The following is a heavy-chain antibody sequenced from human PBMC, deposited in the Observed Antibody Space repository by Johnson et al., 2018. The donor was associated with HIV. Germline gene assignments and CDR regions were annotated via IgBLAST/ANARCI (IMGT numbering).Heavy chain of an antibody. CDR2: IKQDGGEK. V-gene: IGHV3-7*01. CDR1: GFTFSAYF. CDR3: TIDDDYSKVRSFDI. J-gene: IGHJ3*02. D-gene: IGHD4-11*01. Sequence: VQLVESGGGLIQPGESLRLSCAASGFTFSAYFMSWVRQAPGKGLEWVANIKQDGGEKNYVHSVRCRFTISRDNAKNSLYLQMYRLRAEDTAVYYCTIDDDYSKVRSFDIWGQGTMVIVSP.